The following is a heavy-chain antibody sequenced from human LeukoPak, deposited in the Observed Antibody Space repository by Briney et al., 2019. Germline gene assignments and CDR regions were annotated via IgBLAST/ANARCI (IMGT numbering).Heavy chain of an antibody. CDR1: GFTFSSYA. V-gene: IGHV3-30-3*01. D-gene: IGHD3-22*01. Sequence: PGGSLRLSCAASGFTFSSYAMHWVRQAPGKGLEWVAVISYDGSNKYYADSVKGRFTISRDNSKNTLYLQINSLRAEDTAVYYCARDTGSLGYYDSSIPFGYWGQGTLVTVSS. CDR3: ARDTGSLGYYDSSIPFGY. CDR2: ISYDGSNK. J-gene: IGHJ4*02.